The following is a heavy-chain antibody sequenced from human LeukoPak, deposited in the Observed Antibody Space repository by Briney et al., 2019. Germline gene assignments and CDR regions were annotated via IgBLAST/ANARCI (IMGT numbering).Heavy chain of an antibody. CDR2: IHHSGST. J-gene: IGHJ6*03. V-gene: IGHV4-34*01. CDR1: GGSFSGYY. D-gene: IGHD6-13*01. Sequence: SETLSLTCAVYGGSFSGYYWSWIRQPPGKGLEWIGEIHHSGSTDYNPPLKSRLTISVDTSKNQFSLKLSSVTAADTAVYYCASLRVGSSFGYQYYIDVWGKGTTVTVSS. CDR3: ASLRVGSSFGYQYYIDV.